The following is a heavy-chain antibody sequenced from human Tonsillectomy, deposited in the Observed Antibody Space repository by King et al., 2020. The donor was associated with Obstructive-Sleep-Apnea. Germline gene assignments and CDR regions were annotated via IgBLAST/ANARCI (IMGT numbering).Heavy chain of an antibody. V-gene: IGHV4-34*01. D-gene: IGHD2-2*01. J-gene: IGHJ5*02. CDR1: GGSFSGYY. CDR2: INHSGST. CDR3: ARAKGYCSSTSCYPREFDP. Sequence: VQLQQWGAGLLKPSETLSLTCAVYGGSFSGYYWSWIRQPPGKGLEWIGEINHSGSTNYNPSLKSRVTISVDTSKNPFSLKLSSVTAADTAVYYCARAKGYCSSTSCYPREFDPWGQGTLVTVS.